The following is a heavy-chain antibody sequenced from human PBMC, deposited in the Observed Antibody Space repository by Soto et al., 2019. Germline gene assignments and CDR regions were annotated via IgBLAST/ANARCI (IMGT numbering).Heavy chain of an antibody. J-gene: IGHJ4*02. D-gene: IGHD3-3*01. V-gene: IGHV4-39*01. CDR3: ATADGFGVVTPSFEY. CDR2: SFYRGST. Sequence: QLQLQESGPGLVKPSETLSLTCTVSGGSISSRSHYWGWIRQSPGKHLEWIGSSFYRGSTHYNPSLKTRVTISVDTSKNQVSLKLYSVTAADTAVYYCATADGFGVVTPSFEYWGQGILVTVSS. CDR1: GGSISSRSHY.